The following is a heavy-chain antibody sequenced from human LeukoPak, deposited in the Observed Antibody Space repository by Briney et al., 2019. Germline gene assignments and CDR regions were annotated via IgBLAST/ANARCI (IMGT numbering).Heavy chain of an antibody. J-gene: IGHJ5*02. CDR1: GFTFSSYD. V-gene: IGHV3-23*01. CDR2: ISGSGGST. Sequence: GGSLRLSCAASGFTFSSYDMSWVRQAPGKGLEGVSYISGSGGSTDYADSVKGRFTISRDNSKNTLYLQMNSLRAEDTAVYSCARGGGSCSSTSCYFRWFDPWGQGTLVTVSS. D-gene: IGHD2-2*01. CDR3: ARGGGSCSSTSCYFRWFDP.